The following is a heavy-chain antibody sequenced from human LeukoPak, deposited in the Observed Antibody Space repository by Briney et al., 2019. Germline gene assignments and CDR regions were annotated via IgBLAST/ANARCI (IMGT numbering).Heavy chain of an antibody. CDR1: GFSFDDYA. V-gene: IGHV3-9*01. Sequence: GGSLRLSCAASGFSFDDYAMHWVRQAPGKGLEWVSGISWNSGSVVYADSVKGRFSISRDNAKNSLYLQMNSLRAEDTALYYCARVNHWGQGTLVTVSS. CDR2: ISWNSGSV. CDR3: ARVNH. J-gene: IGHJ5*02.